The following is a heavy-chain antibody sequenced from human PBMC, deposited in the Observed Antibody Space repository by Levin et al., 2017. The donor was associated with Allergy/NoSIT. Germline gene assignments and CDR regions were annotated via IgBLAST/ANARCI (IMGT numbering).Heavy chain of an antibody. CDR2: ISSSSYTI. Sequence: TGGSLRLSCAASGFTFSSYSMNWVRQAPGKGLEWVSYISSSSYTIHYADSVKGRFTISRDNAKNSLYLQMNSLRDEDTAVYYCARDGGTYGDYPFFDYWGQGTLVTVSS. J-gene: IGHJ4*02. D-gene: IGHD4-17*01. CDR3: ARDGGTYGDYPFFDY. V-gene: IGHV3-48*02. CDR1: GFTFSSYS.